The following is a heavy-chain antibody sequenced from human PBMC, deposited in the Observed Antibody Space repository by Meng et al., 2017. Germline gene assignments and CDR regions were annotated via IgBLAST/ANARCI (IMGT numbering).Heavy chain of an antibody. CDR1: GGSFSGYY. V-gene: IGHV4-34*01. J-gene: IGHJ4*02. CDR3: ARGRGSWGY. Sequence: QWQLQQWGEGLLKPSGTLSLTCAVYGGSFSGYYWSWIRQPPGKGLEWIGEINHSGSTNYNPSLKSRVTISVDTSKNQFSLKLSSVTAADTAVYYCARGRGSWGYWGQGTLVTVSS. D-gene: IGHD3-16*01. CDR2: INHSGST.